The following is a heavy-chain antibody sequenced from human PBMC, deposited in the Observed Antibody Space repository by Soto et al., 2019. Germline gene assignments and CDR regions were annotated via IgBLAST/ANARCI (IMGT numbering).Heavy chain of an antibody. D-gene: IGHD6-13*01. CDR1: GFTFSSYA. V-gene: IGHV3-23*01. CDR2: LSGSGDST. J-gene: IGHJ4*02. Sequence: EVQLLESGGGLVQPGGSLRLSCAGSGFTFSSYAMSWVRQAPGKGLDWVSTLSGSGDSTYYADSVKGRFTISRDNSKNTLYLQVNSLRAEDTAVYYCAKGNGVEAAWFDDWGQGTLVTVSS. CDR3: AKGNGVEAAWFDD.